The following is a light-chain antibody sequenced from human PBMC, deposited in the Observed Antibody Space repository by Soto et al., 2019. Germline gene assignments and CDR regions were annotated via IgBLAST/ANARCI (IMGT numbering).Light chain of an antibody. Sequence: QAVLTQPPSASGSPGQSVTISCTGTSSDVGGYNYVSWYQQHPGKAPKLMIYEVSKRPSGVPDRFSGSKSGNTASLTVSGLQAEDEADYYCCSFTTSSTYVFGTGT. CDR3: CSFTTSSTYV. CDR2: EVS. V-gene: IGLV2-8*01. J-gene: IGLJ1*01. CDR1: SSDVGGYNY.